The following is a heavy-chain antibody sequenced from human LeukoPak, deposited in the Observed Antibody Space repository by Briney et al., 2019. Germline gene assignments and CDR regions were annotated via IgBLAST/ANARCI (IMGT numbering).Heavy chain of an antibody. CDR1: GGSISSYY. J-gene: IGHJ6*02. CDR3: ARQGGFFYYGLDV. D-gene: IGHD3-16*01. V-gene: IGHV4-59*08. CDR2: IYYSGST. Sequence: SETLSLTCTVSGGSISSYYWSWIRQPPGKGLEWIGYIYYSGSTIYNPPIKSRVTISLDTSKNRFSLKLSSVTAADTAVYYCARQGGFFYYGLDVWGHGTTVTVSS.